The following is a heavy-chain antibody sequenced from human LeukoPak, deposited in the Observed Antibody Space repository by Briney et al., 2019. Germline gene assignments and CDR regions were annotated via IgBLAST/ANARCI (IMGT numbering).Heavy chain of an antibody. Sequence: PSETLSLTCTVAGASITSHYWTWVRQSPGKGLEWIGYVYYGGSASCNPSLKSRLSISIDMPKNQFSLRLRSVTAADTAVYYCARWRQQMKGFYYYYLDVWGEGTTVIVSS. J-gene: IGHJ6*03. CDR3: ARWRQQMKGFYYYYLDV. CDR2: VYYGGSA. V-gene: IGHV4-59*03. D-gene: IGHD6-13*01. CDR1: GASITSHY.